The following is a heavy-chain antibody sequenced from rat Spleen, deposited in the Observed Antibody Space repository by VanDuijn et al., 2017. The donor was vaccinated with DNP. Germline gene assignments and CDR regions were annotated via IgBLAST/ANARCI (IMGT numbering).Heavy chain of an antibody. CDR1: GFSLTSYG. Sequence: QVQLKESGPGLVQPSQTLSLTCTVSGFSLTSYGVNWVRQPPGKGLEWIAAISSGGRTYSNSVLKSRLSISRDTSKSQVFLQMDSLQTEETAIYFCTRAPYGSWALDAWSQGTSVTVSS. CDR3: TRAPYGSWALDA. D-gene: IGHD1-3*01. CDR2: ISSGGRT. V-gene: IGHV2S12*01. J-gene: IGHJ4*01.